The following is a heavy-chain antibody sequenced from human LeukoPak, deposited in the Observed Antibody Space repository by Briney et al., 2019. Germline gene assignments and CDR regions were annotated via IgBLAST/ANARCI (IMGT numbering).Heavy chain of an antibody. CDR3: ARGGVVVVAARGAFDI. CDR1: GGSFSGYY. J-gene: IGHJ3*02. Sequence: DPSETLSLTCAVYGGSFSGYYWSWIRQPPGKGLEWIGEINHSGSTNYNPSLKSRATISVDTSKNQFSLKLSSVTAADTAVYYCARGGVVVVAARGAFDIWGQGTMVTVSS. CDR2: INHSGST. D-gene: IGHD2-15*01. V-gene: IGHV4-34*01.